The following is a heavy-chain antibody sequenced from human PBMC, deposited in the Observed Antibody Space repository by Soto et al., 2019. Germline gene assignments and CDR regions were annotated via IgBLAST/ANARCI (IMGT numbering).Heavy chain of an antibody. CDR3: AKSGSSVGYSRGWTPAYYGMAV. CDR1: GFTFDDYT. V-gene: IGHV3-43*01. Sequence: EVQLVESGGVVVQPGGSLRLSCAASGFTFDDYTMHWVRQAPGQGLEWASLISWDGGSTYYADSVKGRFTISRDNSKNSLYQQMNSLRTEDTAVYYWAKSGSSVGYSRGWTPAYYGMAVWGQGTKVTVSS. D-gene: IGHD6-19*01. CDR2: ISWDGGST. J-gene: IGHJ6*02.